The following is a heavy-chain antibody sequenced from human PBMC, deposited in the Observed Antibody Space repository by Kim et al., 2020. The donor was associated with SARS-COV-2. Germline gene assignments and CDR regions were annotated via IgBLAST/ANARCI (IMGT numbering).Heavy chain of an antibody. J-gene: IGHJ4*02. CDR3: ARGHSTSGYDY. CDR2: T. V-gene: IGHV4-34*01. D-gene: IGHD2-2*01. Sequence: TNDNPSLQSRVPLSVDTSNNQFSLRLSSVTAADTAIYYCARGHSTSGYDYWGQGALVTVSS.